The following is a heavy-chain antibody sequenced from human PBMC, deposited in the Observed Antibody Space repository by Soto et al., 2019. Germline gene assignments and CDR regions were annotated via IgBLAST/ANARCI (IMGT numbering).Heavy chain of an antibody. V-gene: IGHV1-69*13. D-gene: IGHD6-13*01. Sequence: SSVKVSCKASGGTFSSYAISWVRQAPGQGLEWMGGIIPIFGTANYAQKFQGRVTITADESTSTAYMELSSLRSEDTAVYYCASDSIAAAATGWFDPWGQGTLVTVSS. J-gene: IGHJ5*02. CDR2: IIPIFGTA. CDR3: ASDSIAAAATGWFDP. CDR1: GGTFSSYA.